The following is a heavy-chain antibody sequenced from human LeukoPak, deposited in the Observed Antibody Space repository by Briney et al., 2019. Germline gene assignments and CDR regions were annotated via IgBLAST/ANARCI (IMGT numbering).Heavy chain of an antibody. CDR2: IHTSGST. CDR1: GVSISSYY. V-gene: IGHV4-4*07. Sequence: KPSETLSLTCTVSGVSISSYYWSWIRQPAGKGLEWIGRIHTSGSTNYNPSLKSRVTMSVDTSKNQFSLKLSSVTAADTAVHYCAGGSAAGQYYYYYYYMDVWGKGTTVTISS. CDR3: AGGSAAGQYYYYYYYMDV. J-gene: IGHJ6*03. D-gene: IGHD6-13*01.